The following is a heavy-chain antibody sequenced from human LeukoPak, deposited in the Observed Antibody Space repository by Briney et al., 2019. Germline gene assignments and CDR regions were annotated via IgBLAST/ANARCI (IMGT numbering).Heavy chain of an antibody. CDR3: ARMSLLGDHFDL. J-gene: IGHJ2*01. Sequence: GGSLRLSCAASGFTFSDYYMSWIRQAPGKGLEWVSYISSSGSTIYYADSVKGRFTISRDNAKDSLYLQMNSLRAEDTAVYYCARMSLLGDHFDLWGRGTLVTVSS. CDR1: GFTFSDYY. CDR2: ISSSGSTI. D-gene: IGHD3-3*01. V-gene: IGHV3-11*04.